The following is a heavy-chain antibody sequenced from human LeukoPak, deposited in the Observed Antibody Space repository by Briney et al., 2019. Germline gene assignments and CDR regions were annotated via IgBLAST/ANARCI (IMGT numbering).Heavy chain of an antibody. D-gene: IGHD4-17*01. V-gene: IGHV4-59*08. J-gene: IGHJ3*02. Sequence: SETLSLTCTVSGGSISNYYWSWIRQPPGKGLECIGYIYYSGSTNYNPSLKSRVTISVDTSKNQFSLRLSSVTAADTAVYYCASDDYGDLVNAFDIWGQGTMVTVSS. CDR3: ASDDYGDLVNAFDI. CDR2: IYYSGST. CDR1: GGSISNYY.